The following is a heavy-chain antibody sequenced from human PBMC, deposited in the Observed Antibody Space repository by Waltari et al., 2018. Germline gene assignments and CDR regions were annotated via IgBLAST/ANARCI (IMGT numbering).Heavy chain of an antibody. CDR2: IYHSGSN. CDR3: ARDNVVVYGDYGMDV. D-gene: IGHD4-17*01. CDR1: GGSISSGGYY. V-gene: IGHV4-31*03. Sequence: QVQLQESGPGLVKPSQTLSLTCTVSGGSISSGGYYWSWIRQHPGKGLEWIGYIYHSGSNYSNPSLKSRVTISVDTSKNQFSLRLSSVTAADTAVYYCARDNVVVYGDYGMDVWGQGTTVTVSS. J-gene: IGHJ6*02.